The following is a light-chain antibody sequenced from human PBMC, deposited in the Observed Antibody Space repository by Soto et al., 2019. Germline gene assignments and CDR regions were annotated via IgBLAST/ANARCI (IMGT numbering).Light chain of an antibody. CDR3: HQRQSWPRT. Sequence: EIVMTQSPATLSVSPGEGATLSCRASQSVSTNLAWYRQTPGQAPRLLIYQTSIRDAGIPARFSASGSGTDFTLTISDVQPEDFALYYCHQRQSWPRTFGQGTKVDIK. J-gene: IGKJ1*01. CDR2: QTS. V-gene: IGKV3D-15*03. CDR1: QSVSTN.